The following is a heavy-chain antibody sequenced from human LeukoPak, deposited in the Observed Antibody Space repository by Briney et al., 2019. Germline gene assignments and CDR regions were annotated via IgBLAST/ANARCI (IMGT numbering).Heavy chain of an antibody. Sequence: QTGGSLRLSCAASRFTFSTYWMHWVRQAPGKGLVWVSRINSDGSSTGYADSVKGRFTISRHNAKNSLYLQMDSLRAEDTAVYYCARVSAGVIGMKDVFDIWGQGTMVTVSS. CDR2: INSDGSST. CDR1: RFTFSTYW. V-gene: IGHV3-74*01. CDR3: ARVSAGVIGMKDVFDI. J-gene: IGHJ3*02. D-gene: IGHD3-16*02.